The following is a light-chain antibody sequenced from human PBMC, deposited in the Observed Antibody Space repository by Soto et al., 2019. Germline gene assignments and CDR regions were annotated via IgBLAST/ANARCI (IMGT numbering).Light chain of an antibody. V-gene: IGKV3-20*01. CDR3: QQCGGLPT. CDR2: GAS. CDR1: QSVSSNF. J-gene: IGKJ1*01. Sequence: IGLTQSPGTLSLSPGERATLSCRASQSVSSNFLAWYQQTPGQAPRLLIYGASTRATAIPPRFSGSGSGTDFTLTISRLEPEDFAMYYCQQCGGLPTFGQGTKVDI.